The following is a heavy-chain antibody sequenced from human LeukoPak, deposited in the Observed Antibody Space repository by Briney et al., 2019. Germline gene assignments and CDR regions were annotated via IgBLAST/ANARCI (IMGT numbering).Heavy chain of an antibody. CDR2: IYYSGST. V-gene: IGHV4-59*01. J-gene: IGHJ4*02. CDR1: GGSISSYY. D-gene: IGHD3-9*01. Sequence: KPSETLSLTCTVSGGSISSYYWSWIRQPPGKGLEWIGYIYYSGSTNYNPSLKSRVTISVDTSKNQFSLRLTSVTAADTAVYYCARGLLNFGTIRYWGQGTLVTVSS. CDR3: ARGLLNFGTIRY.